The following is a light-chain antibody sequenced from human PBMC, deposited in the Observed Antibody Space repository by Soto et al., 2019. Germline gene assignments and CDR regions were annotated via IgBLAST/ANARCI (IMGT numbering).Light chain of an antibody. CDR1: SSDVGGYNY. CDR3: SSYAGSNNYV. J-gene: IGLJ1*01. CDR2: EVS. V-gene: IGLV2-8*01. Sequence: QSALTQPHSASGSPGQSVTISCTGTSSDVGGYNYVSWYQQHPGKAPKLMIYEVSKRPSGVPDRFSGSKSGNTAALTGSGLQAEDEADYYCSSYAGSNNYVFGTGTKLTVL.